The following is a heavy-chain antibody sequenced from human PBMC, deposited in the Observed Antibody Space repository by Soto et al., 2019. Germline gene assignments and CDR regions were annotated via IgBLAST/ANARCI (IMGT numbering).Heavy chain of an antibody. V-gene: IGHV3-74*01. CDR1: GLTFSSHW. Sequence: GGSLRLSCAASGLTFSSHWMHWVRQAPGKGLVWVSRMYTDASSATYADSVKGRFTISRDNAKNTLFLQIDSLRTEDTAVYYCVRGNSGYGNFDYWGEGXLVTVYS. CDR2: MYTDASSA. CDR3: VRGNSGYGNFDY. D-gene: IGHD5-12*01. J-gene: IGHJ4*02.